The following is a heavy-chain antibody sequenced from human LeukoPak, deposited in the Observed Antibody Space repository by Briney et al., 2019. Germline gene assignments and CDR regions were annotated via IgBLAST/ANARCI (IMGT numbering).Heavy chain of an antibody. J-gene: IGHJ4*02. D-gene: IGHD4-23*01. Sequence: SETLSLTCSVSGGSISSGDYYWSWIRQHQGKGLAWIGHIYYSGTTYNNPSLESRVTISVDTSKNQFSLKLSSVTAADTAVYYCARYGSNAHDYWGQGTLVTVSS. CDR2: IYYSGTT. CDR1: GGSISSGDYY. V-gene: IGHV4-31*03. CDR3: ARYGSNAHDY.